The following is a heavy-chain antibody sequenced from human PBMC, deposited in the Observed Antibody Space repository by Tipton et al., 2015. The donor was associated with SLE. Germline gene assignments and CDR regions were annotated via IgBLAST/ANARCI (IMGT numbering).Heavy chain of an antibody. D-gene: IGHD6-19*01. CDR3: ARGVAVADAFDI. CDR1: GGSVSRGSYY. J-gene: IGHJ3*02. V-gene: IGHV4-61*01. Sequence: LRLSCTVSGGSVSRGSYYWSWIRQPPGKGLEWIGYIYYSGSTNYNPSLKSRVTISVDTSKNQFSLKLSSVTAADTAVYYCARGVAVADAFDIWGQGTMVTVSS. CDR2: IYYSGST.